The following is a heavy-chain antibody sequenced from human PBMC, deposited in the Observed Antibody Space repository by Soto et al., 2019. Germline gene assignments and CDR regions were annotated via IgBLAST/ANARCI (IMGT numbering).Heavy chain of an antibody. CDR3: AARGYSYGHFLSY. J-gene: IGHJ4*02. CDR1: GFTFSTYS. V-gene: IGHV3-48*01. Sequence: EVQLVESGGGLVQPGGSLRLSCAASGFTFSTYSMHWVRQAPGKGLDWLSYISSIGSLIHYADSVKGLFTISRDNAKNSLYLKMNSLRAEETAVYYCAARGYSYGHFLSYWGQGTLVTVSS. D-gene: IGHD5-18*01. CDR2: ISSIGSLI.